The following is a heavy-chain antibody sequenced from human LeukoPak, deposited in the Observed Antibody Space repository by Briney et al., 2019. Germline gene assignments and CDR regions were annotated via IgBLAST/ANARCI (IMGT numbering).Heavy chain of an antibody. CDR3: AKNRQVGYCSGGSCYRAEYFQH. CDR1: GFTFSSYG. CDR2: ISYDGSNK. Sequence: GSLRLSCAASGFTFSSYGMHWVRQAPGKGLEWVAVISYDGSNKYYADSVKGRFTISRDNSKNTLYLQMNSLRAEDTAVYYCAKNRQVGYCSGGSCYRAEYFQHWGQGTLVTVSS. V-gene: IGHV3-30*18. D-gene: IGHD2-15*01. J-gene: IGHJ1*01.